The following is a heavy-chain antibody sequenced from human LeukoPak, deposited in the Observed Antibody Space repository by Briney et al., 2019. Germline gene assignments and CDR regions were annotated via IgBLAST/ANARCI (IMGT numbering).Heavy chain of an antibody. Sequence: GGSLRLYCAASGFTFSNAWMSWVRHAPGKGLEWVGRIKSKTDGGTTDYAAPVKRRFNISRNDSKNTLYLQMNSLKTEDTAVYYCTTDHYDILPGYSFDAFDIWGQGTMVTVSS. CDR1: GFTFSNAW. CDR2: IKSKTDGGTT. V-gene: IGHV3-15*01. D-gene: IGHD3-9*01. J-gene: IGHJ3*02. CDR3: TTDHYDILPGYSFDAFDI.